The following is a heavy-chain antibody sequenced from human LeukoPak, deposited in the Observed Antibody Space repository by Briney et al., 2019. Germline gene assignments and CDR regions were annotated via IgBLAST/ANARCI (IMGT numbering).Heavy chain of an antibody. Sequence: SETLSLTCTVSRGSISGSIRSYYWSWLRQPPGKGLEWIGYISSSGSVNDNPSLRSRVTISVDTSKNQFFLSLSSVSAADTAVYYCARILLGYSGAYYFDYWGQGTLVTVS. CDR3: ARILLGYSGAYYFDY. V-gene: IGHV4-4*09. CDR2: ISSSGSV. D-gene: IGHD5-12*01. J-gene: IGHJ4*02. CDR1: RGSISGSIRSYY.